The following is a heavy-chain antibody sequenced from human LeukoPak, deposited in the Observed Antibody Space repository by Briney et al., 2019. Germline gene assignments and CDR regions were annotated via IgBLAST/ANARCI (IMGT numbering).Heavy chain of an antibody. J-gene: IGHJ3*02. CDR2: ISGSGGST. Sequence: PGGSLRLSCAASGFTLSSYAMSWVRQAPGKGLEWVSAISGSGGSTYYADSVKSRFTISRDNSKNTLYLQMNSLRAEDTAVYYCAKRRGTAMVYDAFDIWGQGTMVTVSS. V-gene: IGHV3-23*01. D-gene: IGHD5-18*01. CDR3: AKRRGTAMVYDAFDI. CDR1: GFTLSSYA.